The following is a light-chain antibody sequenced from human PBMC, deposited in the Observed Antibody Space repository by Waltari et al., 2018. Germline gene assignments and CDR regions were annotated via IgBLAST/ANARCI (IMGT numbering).Light chain of an antibody. CDR3: LQHYTYPPT. CDR1: QDIGNY. V-gene: IGKV1-17*03. J-gene: IGKJ5*01. Sequence: IQMTQSPSAMSASVGYRVAITCRASQDIGNYLAWFQQKPGTVPKRLIYAVSSLESGVPSRFSGSDSGTEFTLTINRLQPEDLATYFCLQHYTYPPTFGQGTRLEI. CDR2: AVS.